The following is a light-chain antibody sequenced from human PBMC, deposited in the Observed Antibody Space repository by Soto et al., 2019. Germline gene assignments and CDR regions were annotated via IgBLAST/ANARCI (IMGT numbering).Light chain of an antibody. Sequence: DIQLTQSPSFLSASVGDRVTITCRASQGFSNSLAWYQQKLGKAPKLLIYAASTLQSGVPSRFSGSGSGTEFTLTISRLQPEDVATYYCQQHDRSPCTFGQGTKLEIK. CDR1: QGFSNS. J-gene: IGKJ2*02. CDR2: AAS. V-gene: IGKV1-9*01. CDR3: QQHDRSPCT.